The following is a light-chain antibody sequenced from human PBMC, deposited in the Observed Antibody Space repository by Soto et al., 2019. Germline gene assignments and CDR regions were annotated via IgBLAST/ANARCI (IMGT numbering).Light chain of an antibody. Sequence: QSALTQPPSASGSPGQSVTISCTGTSSGVGGYNYVSWYQQHPGKAPKLMIYEVSKRPSGVPDRFSGSKSGNTASLTVSGLQAEDEADYYCSSYAGSNHLVFGGGTKVTVL. CDR2: EVS. V-gene: IGLV2-8*01. CDR1: SSGVGGYNY. CDR3: SSYAGSNHLV. J-gene: IGLJ2*01.